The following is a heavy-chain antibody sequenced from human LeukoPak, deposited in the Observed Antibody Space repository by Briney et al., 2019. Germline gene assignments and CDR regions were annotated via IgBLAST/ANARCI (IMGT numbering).Heavy chain of an antibody. CDR2: INHSGRT. D-gene: IGHD4-23*01. J-gene: IGHJ6*03. Sequence: SATLSLTCAIYGGSFSGYSWSWIRQPPGKGMEWLGVINHSGRTNYNPSLKSRFTLSVDTPKNQFSLKLSSVTPADTACYYCARRHRSMYGSKSHYYYYYTDVGGKGTTVTISS. CDR1: GGSFSGYS. V-gene: IGHV4-34*01. CDR3: ARRHRSMYGSKSHYYYYYTDV.